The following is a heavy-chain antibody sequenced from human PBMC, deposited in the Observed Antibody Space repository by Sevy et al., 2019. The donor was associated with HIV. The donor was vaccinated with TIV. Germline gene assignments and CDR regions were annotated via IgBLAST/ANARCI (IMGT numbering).Heavy chain of an antibody. CDR3: ARQRGGWYEYDASDV. CDR2: SYYSGST. D-gene: IGHD6-19*01. CDR1: DVSIRSGTNY. J-gene: IGHJ3*01. Sequence: SETLSLTCTVSDVSIRSGTNYWGWIRQPPGKGLEWIGSSYYSGSTYYNPSLKSRVTISADTSMIQFSLKLSSVTVAATAVYYCARQRGGWYEYDASDVWGQGTMVTVSS. V-gene: IGHV4-39*01.